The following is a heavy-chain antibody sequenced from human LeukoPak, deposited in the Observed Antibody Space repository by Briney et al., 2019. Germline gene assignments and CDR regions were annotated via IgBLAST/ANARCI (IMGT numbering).Heavy chain of an antibody. CDR1: GFTFSSYS. CDR2: ISSSSSTI. CDR3: ARGSGGNSSSFSQPFDY. D-gene: IGHD6-6*01. Sequence: GGSLRLSCAASGFTFSSYSMNWVRQAPGKGLEWVSYISSSSSTIYYADSVKGRFTISRDNAKNSLYLQMNSLRAEDTAVYYCARGSGGNSSSFSQPFDYWGQGTLVTVSS. J-gene: IGHJ4*02. V-gene: IGHV3-48*01.